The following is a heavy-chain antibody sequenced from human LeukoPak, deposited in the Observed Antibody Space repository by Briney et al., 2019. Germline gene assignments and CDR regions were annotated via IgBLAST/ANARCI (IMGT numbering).Heavy chain of an antibody. CDR2: IIPIFGTA. D-gene: IGHD5-24*01. V-gene: IGHV1-69*06. Sequence: GASVKVSCKASGGTFSSYAISWVRQAPGQGLEWMGGIIPIFGTANYAQKFQGRVTMTEDTSTDTAYMELSSLRSEDTAVYYCATSLDGANPFDYWGQGTLVTVSS. J-gene: IGHJ4*02. CDR3: ATSLDGANPFDY. CDR1: GGTFSSYA.